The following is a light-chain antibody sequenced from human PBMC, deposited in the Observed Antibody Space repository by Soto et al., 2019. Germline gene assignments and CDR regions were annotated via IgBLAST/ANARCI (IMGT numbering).Light chain of an antibody. V-gene: IGKV3-20*01. CDR2: GAS. J-gene: IGKJ1*01. CDR3: QHYGFSLRT. CDR1: QSIRGNY. Sequence: EIVLTQSPGTLSLSPGERATLSCRASQSIRGNYLAWYQQKPGQAPRLLISGASSRASGIPDRFSGSGSGTDFTLTISRLEPEDFVVYYCQHYGFSLRTFGQGSKVEI.